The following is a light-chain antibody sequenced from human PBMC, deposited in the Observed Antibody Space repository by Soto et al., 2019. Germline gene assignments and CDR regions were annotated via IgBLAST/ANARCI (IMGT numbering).Light chain of an antibody. CDR3: QQYNSYSPWT. CDR2: DAS. Sequence: DIHITQSPSSSSASAGDRVTITRRAVHSISSWLAWYQQKPGKAPKLLIYDASSLESGVPSRFSGSGYGTEFTLTISRLQPDDFATYYSQQYNSYSPWTFGQGTRVDIK. J-gene: IGKJ1*01. V-gene: IGKV1-5*01. CDR1: HSISSW.